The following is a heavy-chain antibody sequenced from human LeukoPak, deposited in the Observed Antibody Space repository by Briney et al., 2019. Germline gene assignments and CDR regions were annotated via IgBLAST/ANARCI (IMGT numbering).Heavy chain of an antibody. D-gene: IGHD3-3*01. J-gene: IGHJ6*03. Sequence: PGGSLRLSCAASGFTFSSYSMNWVRQAPGKGLEWVSSISSSSSYIYYADSLKGRFTISRDNAKNSLYLQMNSLRAEDTAVYYCAKEDYDFWSGSPLGHMDVWGKGTTVTVSS. CDR1: GFTFSSYS. CDR3: AKEDYDFWSGSPLGHMDV. CDR2: ISSSSSYI. V-gene: IGHV3-21*01.